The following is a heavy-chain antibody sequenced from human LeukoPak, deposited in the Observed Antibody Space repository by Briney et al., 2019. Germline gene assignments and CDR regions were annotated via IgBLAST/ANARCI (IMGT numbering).Heavy chain of an antibody. Sequence: PSETLSLTCTVSGGSISSSSYYWGWIRQPPGKGLEWIGSIYYSGSTYYNPSLKSRVTISVDTSKNQFSLKLSSVTVADTAVYYCARHVSARGYSYGYGAFVDYWGQGTLVTVSS. CDR3: ARHVSARGYSYGYGAFVDY. D-gene: IGHD5-18*01. V-gene: IGHV4-39*01. CDR2: IYYSGST. CDR1: GGSISSSSYY. J-gene: IGHJ4*02.